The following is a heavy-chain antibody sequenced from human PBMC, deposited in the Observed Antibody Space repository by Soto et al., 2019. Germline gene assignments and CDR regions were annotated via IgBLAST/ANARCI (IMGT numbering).Heavy chain of an antibody. Sequence: EVQLVESGGGLVQPGGSLRLSCAASGFTFSSYDMHWVRQATGKGLEWVSAIGTAGDTYYPGSVKGRFTISRENAKNSLYLQMNSLRAGDTAVYYCARDRDYGDYRYFDLWGRSTLVTVSS. J-gene: IGHJ2*01. CDR1: GFTFSSYD. D-gene: IGHD4-17*01. CDR2: IGTAGDT. CDR3: ARDRDYGDYRYFDL. V-gene: IGHV3-13*01.